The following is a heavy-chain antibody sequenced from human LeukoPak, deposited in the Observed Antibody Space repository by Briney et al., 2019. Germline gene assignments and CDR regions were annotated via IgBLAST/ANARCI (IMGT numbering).Heavy chain of an antibody. CDR2: IYSTGNT. V-gene: IGHV3-53*01. D-gene: IGHD3-16*02. CDR1: GFTVSSNH. J-gene: IGHJ4*02. Sequence: GGSLRLSCAASGFTVSSNHINWVRQAPGKGLEWVSVIYSTGNTYYSDSVKGRFTISRDNSSNTVLLQMNSLRAEDTAVYYCALGSVNRYYFDYWGQGTLVTVSS. CDR3: ALGSVNRYYFDY.